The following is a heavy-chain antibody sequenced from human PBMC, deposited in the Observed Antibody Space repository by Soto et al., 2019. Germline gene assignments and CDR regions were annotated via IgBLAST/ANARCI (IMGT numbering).Heavy chain of an antibody. CDR1: GGSIYSANYY. J-gene: IGHJ4*02. CDR2: IFYSGST. Sequence: SETLSLTCTVSGGSIYSANYYWTRIRQPPGRGLEWIGYIFYSGSTYYNPSLKSRLTISLDTSKNQFSLDLASVTAADTAVYYCARVNRPVKFLYYFDYWGQGTLVTVSS. CDR3: ARVNRPVKFLYYFDY. D-gene: IGHD2-2*01. V-gene: IGHV4-30-4*01.